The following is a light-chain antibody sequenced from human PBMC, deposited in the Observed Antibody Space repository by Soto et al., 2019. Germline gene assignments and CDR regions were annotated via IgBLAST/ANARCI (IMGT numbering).Light chain of an antibody. CDR3: AAWDDSLNGLV. V-gene: IGLV1-44*01. CDR2: NTN. Sequence: QSVLTQPPSASGTPGQRVTISCSGSSSNIGSKPVNWYQQLPGAAPKLLIHNTNQRPSGVPARFSGSKSGTSASLAISGLQSDDEAHYYCAAWDDSLNGLVFGGGTKLTVL. CDR1: SSNIGSKP. J-gene: IGLJ2*01.